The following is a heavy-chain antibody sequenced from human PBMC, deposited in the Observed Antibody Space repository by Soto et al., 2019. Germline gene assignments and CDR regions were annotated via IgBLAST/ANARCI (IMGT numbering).Heavy chain of an antibody. CDR1: GYTFIHFG. D-gene: IGHD1-7*01. V-gene: IGHV1-18*01. CDR2: ISPFNGHT. CDR3: ARGPPRPAGGLNYFYP. J-gene: IGHJ5*02. Sequence: QIQLVQSETEVKEPGASVKVSCKTSGYTFIHFGISWVRQAQGQGLEWMGWISPFNGHTHYAQTFTGRVPLTTDTYTSSALLERQCLRSYDTAVYYCARGPPRPAGGLNYFYPWGRVTLGAVSS.